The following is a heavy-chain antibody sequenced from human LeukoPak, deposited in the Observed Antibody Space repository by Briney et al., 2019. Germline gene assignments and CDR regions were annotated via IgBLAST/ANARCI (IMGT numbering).Heavy chain of an antibody. D-gene: IGHD4-17*01. CDR2: IYSGGST. CDR1: GFTVSSNY. J-gene: IGHJ4*02. CDR3: ARVPAVTTDYYFDY. V-gene: IGHV3-53*01. Sequence: TGGSLRLSCAASGFTVSSNYMSWVRQAPGKGLEWVSVIYSGGSTYYADSVKGRFTISRDTSKNTLYLQMNSLRAEDTAVYYCARVPAVTTDYYFDYWGQGTLVTVSS.